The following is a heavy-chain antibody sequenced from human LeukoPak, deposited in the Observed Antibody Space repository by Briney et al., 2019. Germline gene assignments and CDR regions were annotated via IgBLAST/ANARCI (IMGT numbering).Heavy chain of an antibody. D-gene: IGHD6-13*01. CDR1: GYTFTNYD. V-gene: IGHV1-8*01. CDR3: ARGPAAVGRAFDI. J-gene: IGHJ3*02. CDR2: MTPYSGDT. Sequence: ASVKVSCKASGYTFTNYDINWVRQATGQGLEWMGWMTPYSGDTGYAQEFQGRVTMTRDTSISTAYMEVKSLTSEDTAIYFCARGPAAVGRAFDIWGPGTIVSVSS.